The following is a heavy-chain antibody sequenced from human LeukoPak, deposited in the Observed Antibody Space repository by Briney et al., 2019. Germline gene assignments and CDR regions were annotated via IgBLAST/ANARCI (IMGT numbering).Heavy chain of an antibody. Sequence: SETLSLTCAVSGGSISSSNWWSWVRQPPGKGLEWIGEIYHSGSTNYNPSLKSRVTISVDKSKNQFSLKLSSVTAADTAVYYCARDGYSSEPYDAFDIWGQGTMVTVSS. J-gene: IGHJ3*02. D-gene: IGHD6-19*01. CDR2: IYHSGST. CDR3: ARDGYSSEPYDAFDI. CDR1: GGSISSSNW. V-gene: IGHV4-4*02.